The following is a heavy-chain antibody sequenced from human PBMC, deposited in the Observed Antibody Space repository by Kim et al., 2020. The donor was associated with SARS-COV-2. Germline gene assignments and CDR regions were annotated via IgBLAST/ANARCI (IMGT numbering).Heavy chain of an antibody. CDR1: GFTFGDYA. D-gene: IGHD6-13*01. V-gene: IGHV3-9*01. J-gene: IGHJ3*02. Sequence: GGSLRLSCAASGFTFGDYAMHWVRQAPGKGLEWVSGISWNSGTIGYADSVKGRFTISRDNAKNSLYLQMKSLRAEDTALYYCAKVNAIAAVNDGVGAFDIWGQGTMVTVSS. CDR3: AKVNAIAAVNDGVGAFDI. CDR2: ISWNSGTI.